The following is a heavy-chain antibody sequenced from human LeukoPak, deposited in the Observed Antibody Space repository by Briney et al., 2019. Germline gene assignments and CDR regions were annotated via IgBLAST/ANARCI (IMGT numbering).Heavy chain of an antibody. V-gene: IGHV3-74*01. CDR3: ARGHIVVGYYYYMDV. CDR1: GFTFSGYW. Sequence: PGGPLRLSCAASGFTFSGYWMHWVRQAPGKGLVWVSRINTDGSSTTYADSVKGRFTISRDNAKNTLYLQMNSLRAEDTAVYYCARGHIVVGYYYYMDVWGKGTTVTVSS. J-gene: IGHJ6*03. CDR2: INTDGSST. D-gene: IGHD2-15*01.